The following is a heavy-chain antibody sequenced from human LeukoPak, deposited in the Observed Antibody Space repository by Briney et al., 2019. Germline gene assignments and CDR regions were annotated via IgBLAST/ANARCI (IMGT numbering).Heavy chain of an antibody. CDR2: INPSGGST. Sequence: GASVKVSCKASGYTFTSYYMHWVRQAPGQGLEWMGIINPSGGSTSYAQKFQGRVTMTRDMSTSTVYTELSSLRSEDTAVYYCAGESRYYDSGGWFDPWGQGTLVTVSS. D-gene: IGHD3-22*01. J-gene: IGHJ5*02. CDR3: AGESRYYDSGGWFDP. V-gene: IGHV1-46*01. CDR1: GYTFTSYY.